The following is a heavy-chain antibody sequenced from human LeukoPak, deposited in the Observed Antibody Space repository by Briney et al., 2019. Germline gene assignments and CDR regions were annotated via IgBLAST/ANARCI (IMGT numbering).Heavy chain of an antibody. Sequence: SETLSLTCTVSGGSISSSSYYWGWIRQPPGKGLEWIGSIYYSGSTYYNPSLKSRVTISVDTSKNQFSLKLSSVTAADTAVYYCAKDWSSSGFWSAYDDYWGQGTLVTVSS. CDR3: AKDWSSSGFWSAYDDY. V-gene: IGHV4-39*02. D-gene: IGHD3-3*01. CDR1: GGSISSSSYY. J-gene: IGHJ4*02. CDR2: IYYSGST.